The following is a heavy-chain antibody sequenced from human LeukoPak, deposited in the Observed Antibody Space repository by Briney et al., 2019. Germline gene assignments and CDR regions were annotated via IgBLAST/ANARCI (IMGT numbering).Heavy chain of an antibody. D-gene: IGHD3-3*01. J-gene: IGHJ4*02. CDR1: GFTFSSYW. V-gene: IGHV3-74*01. CDR2: INSDGSST. CDR3: ARGRITIFGVVTEIFDY. Sequence: PGGSLRLSCAASGFTFSSYWMHWVRRAPGKGLVWVSRINSDGSSTSYADSVKGRFTISRDNAKNTLYLQMNSLRAEDTAVYYCARGRITIFGVVTEIFDYWGQGTLVTVSS.